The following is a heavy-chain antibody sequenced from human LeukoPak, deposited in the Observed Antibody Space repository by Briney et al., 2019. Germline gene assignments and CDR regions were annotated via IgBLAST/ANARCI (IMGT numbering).Heavy chain of an antibody. CDR1: GFTVSSNY. V-gene: IGHV3-23*01. Sequence: PGGSLRLSCAASGFTVSSNYMSWVRQAPGKGLEWVSAISGSGGSTYYADSVKGRFTISRDNSKNTLYLQMNSLRAEDTAVYYCAKSADYGDYGDYWGQGTLVTVSS. D-gene: IGHD4-17*01. J-gene: IGHJ4*02. CDR3: AKSADYGDYGDY. CDR2: ISGSGGST.